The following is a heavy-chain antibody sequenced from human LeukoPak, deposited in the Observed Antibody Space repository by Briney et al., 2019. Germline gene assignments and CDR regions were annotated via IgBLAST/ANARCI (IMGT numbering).Heavy chain of an antibody. Sequence: GGSLRLSCAASGLTFSGSAMSWVRQAPGKGLEWVSLISGGGNSTYYADSVKGRFTISRDNSKNTLYLQMNSLRAEDTAVYYCAKVLVLVSANRYYFDYWGQGTLVTVSS. J-gene: IGHJ4*02. CDR1: GLTFSGSA. D-gene: IGHD2-15*01. CDR2: ISGGGNST. CDR3: AKVLVLVSANRYYFDY. V-gene: IGHV3-23*01.